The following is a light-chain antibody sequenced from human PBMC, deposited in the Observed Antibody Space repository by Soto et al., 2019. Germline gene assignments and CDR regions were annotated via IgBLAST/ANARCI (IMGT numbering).Light chain of an antibody. Sequence: EIVLTQSPATLSLSPGETATLSCRASQSVSTYLAWYQQKPGQAPRLLLYDASNRATGVPARFSGSGSGTDFTLTISRLEPEDFAVYYCQQSINWPPLTFGQGTRLEIK. CDR2: DAS. V-gene: IGKV3-11*01. CDR3: QQSINWPPLT. CDR1: QSVSTY. J-gene: IGKJ5*01.